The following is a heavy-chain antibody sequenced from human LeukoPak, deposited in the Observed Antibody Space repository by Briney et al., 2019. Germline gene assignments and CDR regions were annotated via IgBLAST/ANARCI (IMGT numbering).Heavy chain of an antibody. D-gene: IGHD6-6*01. Sequence: GGSLRLSCATSGFTFSSYGMSWVRQAPGKGLEWISAISAGGDSTYYAYSVRGRFTISKDESKTTLFLQMNSLRAEDTAIYYCAAPPRAGARPPYDYWGHGAQVTVSS. V-gene: IGHV3-23*01. J-gene: IGHJ4*01. CDR3: AAPPRAGARPPYDY. CDR2: ISAGGDST. CDR1: GFTFSSYG.